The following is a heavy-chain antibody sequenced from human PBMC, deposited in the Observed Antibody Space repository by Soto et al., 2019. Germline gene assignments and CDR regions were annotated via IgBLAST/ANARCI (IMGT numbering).Heavy chain of an antibody. CDR3: AKLAYYHYAMDV. CDR1: GYIFTDYY. V-gene: IGHV1-2*02. CDR2: ISPKSGDT. Sequence: ASVKVSGEASGYIFTDYYLLWVRQAPGLGLEWMGWISPKSGDTKYTQNFQGRVTMTRDTSTRAAYMELSSLTSDDTAVYYCAKLAYYHYAMDVWGQGTTVTVSS. J-gene: IGHJ6*02.